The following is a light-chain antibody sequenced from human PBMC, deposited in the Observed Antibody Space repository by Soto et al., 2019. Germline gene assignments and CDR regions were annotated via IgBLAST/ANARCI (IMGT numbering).Light chain of an antibody. Sequence: DIEITKSTSSLSASVGDRVTITCRASQSISNYLNWYQQKPGRAPKLLIYTASNLQSGVPSRFSGSGSGTDFTLTISSLQPEDFATYYCQQSYSSPRTFGQGTKVDIK. J-gene: IGKJ1*01. CDR2: TAS. CDR1: QSISNY. CDR3: QQSYSSPRT. V-gene: IGKV1-39*01.